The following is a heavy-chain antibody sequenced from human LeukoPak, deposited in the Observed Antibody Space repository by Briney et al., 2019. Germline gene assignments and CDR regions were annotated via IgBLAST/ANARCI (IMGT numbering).Heavy chain of an antibody. CDR2: ISINRGNT. D-gene: IGHD1-26*01. V-gene: IGHV1-18*01. J-gene: IGHJ4*02. CDR1: GYISTNYG. CDR3: ARKVRSGSYDY. Sequence: ASVKVSCKASGYISTNYGISWVRQAPGQGLEWIGWISINRGNTNYAQKLQGRVTMTTDTSTSTAYMELRSLRSDDTAVYYCARKVRSGSYDYWGQGTLVTVSS.